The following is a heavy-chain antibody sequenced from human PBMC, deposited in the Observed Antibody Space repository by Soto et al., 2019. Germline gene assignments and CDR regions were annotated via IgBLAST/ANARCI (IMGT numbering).Heavy chain of an antibody. CDR3: ARWGCSGSNCNLNQRSFDL. Sequence: SVKVSCKASGFTFTSSAMQWVRQARGQRLEWIGWIVVGSGNTNYAQKFQERVTITRDTSTSTAYMELSSLRSEDTAVYYCARWGCSGSNCNLNQRSFDLWGQGTLVTVSS. D-gene: IGHD2-15*01. V-gene: IGHV1-58*02. CDR2: IVVGSGNT. J-gene: IGHJ4*02. CDR1: GFTFTSSA.